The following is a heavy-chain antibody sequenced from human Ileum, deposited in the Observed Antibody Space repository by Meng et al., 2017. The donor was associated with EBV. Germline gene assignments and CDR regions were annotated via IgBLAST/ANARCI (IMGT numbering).Heavy chain of an antibody. CDR2: ISSSSNII. Sequence: QVQLVESGGDLVKPGGSLRLSCAASGLTFSDSCMTWIRQAPGKGLEWIAFISSSSNIIYYTDSVKGRFTVSRDNAKNSLFLQMNSLRAEDTAVYFCARGRSWFDPWGQGTLVTVSS. J-gene: IGHJ5*02. CDR1: GLTFSDSC. V-gene: IGHV3-11*01. CDR3: ARGRSWFDP.